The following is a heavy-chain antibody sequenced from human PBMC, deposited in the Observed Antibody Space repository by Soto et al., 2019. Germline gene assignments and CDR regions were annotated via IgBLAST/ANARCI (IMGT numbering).Heavy chain of an antibody. Sequence: QVQLQQWGAGLLKPSETLSLTCAVYGGSFSGYYWSWIRQPPGKGLEWIGEINHSGSTNYNPSLKSRVTISVDTSKNQFSLKLSSVTAADTAVYYCARGVVALLWLRLGNAFDIWGQGTMVTVSS. V-gene: IGHV4-34*01. CDR2: INHSGST. CDR1: GGSFSGYY. J-gene: IGHJ3*02. CDR3: ARGVVALLWLRLGNAFDI. D-gene: IGHD5-12*01.